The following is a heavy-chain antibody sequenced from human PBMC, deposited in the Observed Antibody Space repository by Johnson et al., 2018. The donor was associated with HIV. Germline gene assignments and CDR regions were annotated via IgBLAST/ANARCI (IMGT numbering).Heavy chain of an antibody. Sequence: VQLVESGGGLVQPGGSLRLSCAASGFTFSSYWMSWVRQAPGKGLEWVANIKQDGSEQYYVDSVKGRFTISRDNAKNSLYLQMNSLRAEDTAVYYCARSLAAAGLYDAFYIWGQGTMVTVSS. CDR3: ARSLAAAGLYDAFYI. D-gene: IGHD6-13*01. CDR1: GFTFSSYW. J-gene: IGHJ3*02. V-gene: IGHV3-7*05. CDR2: IKQDGSEQ.